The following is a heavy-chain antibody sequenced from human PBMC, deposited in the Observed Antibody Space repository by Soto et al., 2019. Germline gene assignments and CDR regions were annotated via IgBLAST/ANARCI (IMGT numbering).Heavy chain of an antibody. J-gene: IGHJ4*02. V-gene: IGHV2-5*02. CDR1: GFSLSTSGVG. CDR3: AHMGHAPRITIFGVVIPTKAEFDY. CDR2: IYWDDDK. D-gene: IGHD3-3*01. Sequence: QITLKESGPTLVKPTQTLTLTCTFSGFSLSTSGVGVGWIRQPPGKALEWLALIYWDDDKRYSPSLKSWLTITKDTSKNQVVLTMTNMDPVDTATYYCAHMGHAPRITIFGVVIPTKAEFDYWGQGTLVTVSS.